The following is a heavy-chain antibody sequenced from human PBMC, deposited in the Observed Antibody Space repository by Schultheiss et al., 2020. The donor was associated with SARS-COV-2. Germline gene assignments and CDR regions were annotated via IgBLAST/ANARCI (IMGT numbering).Heavy chain of an antibody. Sequence: SETLSLTCTVSGGSISSGGYYWSWIRQPPGKGLEWIGYIYYSGSTYYNPSLKSRVTISVDTSKNQFSLKLSSVTAADTAVYYCARDGISIDRTWAFDIWGQGTMVTVSS. V-gene: IGHV4-61*08. CDR3: ARDGISIDRTWAFDI. D-gene: IGHD3-3*01. J-gene: IGHJ3*02. CDR1: GGSISSGGYY. CDR2: IYYSGST.